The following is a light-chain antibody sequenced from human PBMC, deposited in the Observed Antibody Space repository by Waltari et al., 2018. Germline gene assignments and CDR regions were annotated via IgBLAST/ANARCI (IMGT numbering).Light chain of an antibody. J-gene: IGKJ4*01. Sequence: EIVVTQSPATLSVSPGERVTLSCTTSQSLNSKLAWYQQKVDQAPRLLIYDGLRRASGIPARFSASESGTDFTLTISSLQSEDFAVYYCQQYKNWPSLSFGGGTKVEIK. CDR2: DGL. CDR3: QQYKNWPSLS. V-gene: IGKV3-15*01. CDR1: QSLNSK.